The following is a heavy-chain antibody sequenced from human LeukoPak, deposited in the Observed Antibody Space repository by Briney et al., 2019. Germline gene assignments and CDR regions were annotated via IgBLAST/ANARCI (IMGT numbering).Heavy chain of an antibody. CDR2: INTNTGNP. CDR3: ARDQQVWELLSSYYYYGMDV. V-gene: IGHV7-4-1*02. J-gene: IGHJ6*02. Sequence: ASVKVTCKASGYSFTSYAMNWVRQAPGQGLEWMGWINTNTGNPTYAQGFTGRCVFSLDTSVSTAYLQISSLKAEDTAVYSCARDQQVWELLSSYYYYGMDVWGQGTTVTVSS. CDR1: GYSFTSYA. D-gene: IGHD1-26*01.